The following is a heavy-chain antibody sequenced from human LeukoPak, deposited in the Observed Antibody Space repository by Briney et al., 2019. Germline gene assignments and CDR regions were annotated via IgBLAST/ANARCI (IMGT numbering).Heavy chain of an antibody. CDR2: ISYDGSNR. CDR3: AKDLLRYCSSTSCYTHWFDP. CDR1: GFTFSSYG. V-gene: IGHV3-30*18. D-gene: IGHD2-2*02. Sequence: GGSLRLSCAASGFTFSSYGMHWVRQAPGKGLEWVAVISYDGSNRYYADSVKGRFTISRDNSKNTLYLQMNSLRAEDTAVYYCAKDLLRYCSSTSCYTHWFDPWGQGTLVTVSS. J-gene: IGHJ5*02.